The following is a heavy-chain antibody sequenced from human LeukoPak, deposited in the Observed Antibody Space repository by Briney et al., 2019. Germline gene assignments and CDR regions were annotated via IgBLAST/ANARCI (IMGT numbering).Heavy chain of an antibody. J-gene: IGHJ4*02. V-gene: IGHV5-51*01. D-gene: IGHD1-26*01. CDR2: IYPGDSDT. Sequence: GESLKISCKDSGYSFTSYWIAWVRQMPGKGLEWMGIIYPGDSDTRYSPSFQGQVTISADKSISTAYLQWSSLKASDTAMYYCARHKWELLWIPDYWGQGTLVTVSS. CDR1: GYSFTSYW. CDR3: ARHKWELLWIPDY.